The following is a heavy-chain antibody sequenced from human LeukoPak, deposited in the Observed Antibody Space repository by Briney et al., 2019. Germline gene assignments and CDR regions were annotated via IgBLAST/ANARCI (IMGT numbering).Heavy chain of an antibody. J-gene: IGHJ4*02. V-gene: IGHV3-30*03. Sequence: GGSLRLSCAASGFTFSSYGMLWVRQAPGKGLEWVAVISYDGSNKYYADSVKGRFTISRDNSKNTLYLQMNSLRAEDTAVYYCDSSGSSENWGQGTLVTVSS. CDR3: DSSGSSEN. CDR2: ISYDGSNK. D-gene: IGHD1-26*01. CDR1: GFTFSSYG.